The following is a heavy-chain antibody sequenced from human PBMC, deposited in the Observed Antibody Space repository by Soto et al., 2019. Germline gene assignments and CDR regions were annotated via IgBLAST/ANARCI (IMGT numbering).Heavy chain of an antibody. CDR2: IYYSGST. V-gene: IGHV4-59*01. CDR1: GGSISSYY. CDR3: TRDCYGSGSYYEKDVFDI. D-gene: IGHD3-10*01. J-gene: IGHJ3*02. Sequence: PSETLSLTCTVSGGSISSYYWSWIRQPPGKGLEWIGYIYYSGSTNYNPSLKSRVTISVDTSKNQFSLKLSSVTAADTAVYYCTRDCYGSGSYYEKDVFDIWGQGTMVTVS.